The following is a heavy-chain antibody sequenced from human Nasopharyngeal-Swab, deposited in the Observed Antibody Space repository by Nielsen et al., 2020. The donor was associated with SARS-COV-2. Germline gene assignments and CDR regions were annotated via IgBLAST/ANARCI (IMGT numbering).Heavy chain of an antibody. V-gene: IGHV3-9*01. D-gene: IGHD3-9*01. CDR3: AKLTDYYYYMDV. J-gene: IGHJ6*03. CDR1: GFPFDDYA. CDR2: ISWNSGSI. Sequence: SLKIYCAASGFPFDDYAMHWVRQAPGKGLEWVSGISWNSGSIGYADSVKGRFTISRDNAKNSLYLQMNSLRAEDTALYYCAKLTDYYYYMDVWGKGTTVTVSS.